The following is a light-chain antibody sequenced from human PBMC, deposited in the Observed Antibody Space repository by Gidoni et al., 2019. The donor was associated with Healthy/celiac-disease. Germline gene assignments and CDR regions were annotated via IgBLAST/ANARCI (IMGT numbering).Light chain of an antibody. CDR3: QQYGSTPPIT. CDR2: GAS. CDR1: KSVSSSY. J-gene: IGKJ5*01. Sequence: EIVLTHSSGTLSLSPGERATLSCSASKSVSSSYLAWYQQKPGNAPRLLIYGASSRETGIPDRFSGSGSGTDFTLTISRLEPEDFAVYYCQQYGSTPPITFGQGTQLEIK. V-gene: IGKV3-20*01.